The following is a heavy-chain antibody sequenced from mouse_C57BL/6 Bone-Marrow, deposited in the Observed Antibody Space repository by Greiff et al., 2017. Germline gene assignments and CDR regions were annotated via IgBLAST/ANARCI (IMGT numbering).Heavy chain of an antibody. CDR3: AAHGWLVLCFDV. D-gene: IGHD2-3*01. V-gene: IGHV14-2*01. CDR1: GFNIQDYY. Sequence: VQLQQSGAELVKPGASVKLSCTASGFNIQDYYMHWVKQRTEQGLEWIGRIDPEDGETKYAPKFPGKATITADTSSNTASLQLSRLTSEDTAGYYWAAHGWLVLCFDVWGTGTTVTVSS. J-gene: IGHJ1*03. CDR2: IDPEDGET.